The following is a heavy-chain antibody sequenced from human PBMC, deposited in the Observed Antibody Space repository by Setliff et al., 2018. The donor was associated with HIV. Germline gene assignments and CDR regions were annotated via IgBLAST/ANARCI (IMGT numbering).Heavy chain of an antibody. V-gene: IGHV4-38-2*01. CDR2: VYYSGST. J-gene: IGHJ4*02. Sequence: PSETLSLTCGVSGYSLTSGYYWSWIRQPPGKGLEWIGSVYYSGSTNYNPSLKSRITISLDTSKSQFSLKLSSVTAADTAVFYCARLTTTYYYDSSAYYHPVWGQGTLVTVSS. CDR3: ARLTTTYYYDSSAYYHPV. D-gene: IGHD3-22*01. CDR1: GYSLTSGYY.